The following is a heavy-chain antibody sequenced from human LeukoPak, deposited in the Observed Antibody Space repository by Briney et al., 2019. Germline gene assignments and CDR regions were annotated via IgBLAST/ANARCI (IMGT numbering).Heavy chain of an antibody. CDR1: GFTFSNYA. Sequence: PGGSLRLSCVASGFTFSNYATTWVRQAPGKGLEWVSGIIGSGGSTDYADSVKGRFTISRDNSKNTLYLQMNSLRAEDTAVYYCAKRADDYGDYVFDYWGQGTLVTVSS. CDR3: AKRADDYGDYVFDY. CDR2: IIGSGGST. J-gene: IGHJ4*02. D-gene: IGHD4-17*01. V-gene: IGHV3-23*01.